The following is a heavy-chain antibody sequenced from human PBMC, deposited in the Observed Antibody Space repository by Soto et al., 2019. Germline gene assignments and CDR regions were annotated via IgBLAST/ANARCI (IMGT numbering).Heavy chain of an antibody. CDR2: INAGNGNT. CDR3: AKAGYDTSPFIDY. CDR1: GYIFSDYA. V-gene: IGHV1-3*05. J-gene: IGHJ4*02. Sequence: QVQLVQSGAEERKPGASVKVSCKASGYIFSDYAFHWVRQAPGQRPEWVGWINAGNGNTKYLQKLKGRVTITRDTSASTAYMELSGLRSEDTAVYYCAKAGYDTSPFIDYWGQGTRVTVSS. D-gene: IGHD3-22*01.